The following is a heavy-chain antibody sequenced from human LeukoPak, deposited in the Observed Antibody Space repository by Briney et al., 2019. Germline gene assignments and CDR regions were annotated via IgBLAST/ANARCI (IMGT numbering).Heavy chain of an antibody. CDR1: GYTFTGYY. CDR3: ARVTTSTKYYSGMDI. CDR2: INPNSGGT. V-gene: IGHV1-2*02. D-gene: IGHD1-14*01. J-gene: IGHJ6*02. Sequence: ASVKLSCKASGYTFTGYYMHWVRQAPGQGLEWMGWINPNSGGTNYAQKFQGRVTMTRDTSISTAYMELSRLRSDDTAVYYCARVTTSTKYYSGMDIWGQGTTVTVSS.